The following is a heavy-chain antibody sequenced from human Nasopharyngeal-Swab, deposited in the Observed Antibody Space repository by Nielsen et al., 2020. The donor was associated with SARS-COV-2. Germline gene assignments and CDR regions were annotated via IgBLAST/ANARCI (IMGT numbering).Heavy chain of an antibody. CDR1: GYTFTGYY. J-gene: IGHJ6*02. Sequence: ASVKVSCKASGYTFTGYYMHWVRQAPGQGLEWMGWINPNSGGTNYAQKFQGRVTMTRDTSITAYMELSRLRSDDTAVYYCARDGSPLYGMDVWGQGTTVTVSS. CDR2: INPNSGGT. CDR3: ARDGSPLYGMDV. V-gene: IGHV1-2*02.